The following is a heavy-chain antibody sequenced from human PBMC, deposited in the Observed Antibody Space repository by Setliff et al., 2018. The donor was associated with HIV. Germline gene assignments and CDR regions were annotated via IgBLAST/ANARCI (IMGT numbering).Heavy chain of an antibody. CDR3: VRERDDLTGYYQDY. CDR1: GGSISTYY. CDR2: VSTTGST. Sequence: SETLSLTCTVSGGSISTYYWSWIRQPAGKGLEWIGRVSTTGSTNYNPSLKSRVTISVDTSKNQFSLKLSSVTAADTAVYYCVRERDDLTGYYQDYWGQGTLVTVSS. J-gene: IGHJ4*02. D-gene: IGHD3-9*01. V-gene: IGHV4-4*07.